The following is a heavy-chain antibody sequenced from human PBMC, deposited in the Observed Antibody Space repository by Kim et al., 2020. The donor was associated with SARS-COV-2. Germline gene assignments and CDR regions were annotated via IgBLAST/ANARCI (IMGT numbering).Heavy chain of an antibody. CDR1: GFTFSSYE. Sequence: GGSLRLSCAASGFTFSSYEMNWVRQAPGKGLDWVSYISSSGSTIYYADSVMGRFTISRDNAMHSLYLQINSLSADATAVYYFPSVWVSVRYGMDVWGHGT. D-gene: IGHD3-16*01. V-gene: IGHV3-48*03. CDR2: ISSSGSTI. J-gene: IGHJ6*02. CDR3: PSVWVSVRYGMDV.